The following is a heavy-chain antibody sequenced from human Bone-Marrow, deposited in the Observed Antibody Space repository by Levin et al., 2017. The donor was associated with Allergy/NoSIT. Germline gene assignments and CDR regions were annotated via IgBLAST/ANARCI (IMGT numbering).Heavy chain of an antibody. Sequence: SQTLSLTCTVSGGSINSNNYYWSWIRQPPGKGLEWVGSISYSGSTYYHPSLKSRVTISIDTSEKHFSLRLSSVTAADKAVYYCARVHYYDSSGYYYYFDSWGLGTLVTVSS. CDR1: GGSINSNNYY. CDR3: ARVHYYDSSGYYYYFDS. D-gene: IGHD3-22*01. V-gene: IGHV4-30-4*01. CDR2: ISYSGST. J-gene: IGHJ4*02.